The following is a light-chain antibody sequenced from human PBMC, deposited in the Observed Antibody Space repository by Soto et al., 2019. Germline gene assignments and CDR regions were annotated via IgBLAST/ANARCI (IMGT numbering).Light chain of an antibody. CDR2: KTS. CDR1: QSTSSW. Sequence: DIQMTQSPSTLSASLGARVTITCRASQSTSSWLAWYQHKPGQAPKLLVYKTSKLQIGVPSRFSGSESGSEFSLTISSLQPDDFATYYCQQYQSFSLTFGGGIRVEVK. CDR3: QQYQSFSLT. V-gene: IGKV1-5*03. J-gene: IGKJ4*01.